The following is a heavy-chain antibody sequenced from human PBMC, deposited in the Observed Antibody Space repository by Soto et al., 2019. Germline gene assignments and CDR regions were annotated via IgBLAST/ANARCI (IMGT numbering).Heavy chain of an antibody. CDR3: ARQISNICEF. D-gene: IGHD4-4*01. V-gene: IGHV5-51*01. Sequence: GESLKISCNAVGYTFGSAWIGWVRQMPGKGLEWIGIIKPGTPDIRYSPSVRGHVTISADEGLSTAYLRWYSLKASDTGMYYCARQISNICEFWGQGTLVTVSS. CDR1: GYTFGSAW. J-gene: IGHJ1*01. CDR2: IKPGTPDI.